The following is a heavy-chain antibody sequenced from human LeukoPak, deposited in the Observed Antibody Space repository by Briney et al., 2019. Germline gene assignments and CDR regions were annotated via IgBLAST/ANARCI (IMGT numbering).Heavy chain of an antibody. CDR3: ARGMGVAGRNNNYSDY. V-gene: IGHV4-38-2*02. CDR2: IYHSGST. Sequence: KPSETLSPTCTVSGYSISSGHFWGWIRQPPGKGLECIGTIYHSGSTNYNPSLKSRVTISVDTSKNQFSLKLSSVTAADTAVYYCARGMGVAGRNNNYSDYWGQGTLVTVSS. D-gene: IGHD6-19*01. J-gene: IGHJ4*02. CDR1: GYSISSGHF.